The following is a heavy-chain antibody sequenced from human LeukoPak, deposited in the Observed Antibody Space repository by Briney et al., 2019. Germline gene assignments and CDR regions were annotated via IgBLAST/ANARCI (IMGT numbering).Heavy chain of an antibody. CDR1: GYRFTSYW. V-gene: IGHV5-51*01. Sequence: GESLKISCKGSGYRFTSYWIGWVRQMPGKGLEWMGIIYPGDSDTRYSPSFQGQVTISADKSISTAYLQWSSLKASDTAMYYCARPTPTVVTRRGAFDIWGQGTMVTVSS. J-gene: IGHJ3*02. D-gene: IGHD4-23*01. CDR2: IYPGDSDT. CDR3: ARPTPTVVTRRGAFDI.